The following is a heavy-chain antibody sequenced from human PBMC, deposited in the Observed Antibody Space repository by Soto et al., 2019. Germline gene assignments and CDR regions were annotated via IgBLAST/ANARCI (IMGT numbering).Heavy chain of an antibody. D-gene: IGHD2-2*01. CDR1: GGSISSGGYY. J-gene: IGHJ4*02. CDR2: IYYSGST. CDR3: ARRGDCSSTSCYVDY. V-gene: IGHV4-31*03. Sequence: QVQLQESGPGLVKPSQTLSLTCTVSGGSISSGGYYWSWIRQHPGKGLEWIGYIYYSGSTYYNPSLKSRVTMSVDTSKNHASLEPSSVTAADTAVYYCARRGDCSSTSCYVDYWGQGTLVTVSS.